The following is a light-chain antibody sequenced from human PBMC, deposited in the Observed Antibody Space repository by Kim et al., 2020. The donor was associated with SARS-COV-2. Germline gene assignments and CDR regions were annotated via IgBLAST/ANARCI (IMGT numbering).Light chain of an antibody. V-gene: IGKV3-20*01. CDR3: QQSGSSPPT. J-gene: IGKJ1*01. CDR1: QSVSNNY. Sequence: TPRERATLSSRASQSVSNNYLAWYQQKPGQAPRLLSHGASSRATGIPDRFSGSGSGTDFTLTISRLEPEDFAVYDCQQSGSSPPTFGQGTKVDIK. CDR2: GAS.